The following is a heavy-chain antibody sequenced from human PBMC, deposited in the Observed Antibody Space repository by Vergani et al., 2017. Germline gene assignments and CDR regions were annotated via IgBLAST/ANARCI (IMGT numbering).Heavy chain of an antibody. Sequence: EVQLVESGGGLVQPGGSLRLSCAASGFTFSSYSMNWVRQAPGKGLEWVSYISSSSSTIYYADSVKGRFTISRDNAKNSLYLQMNSLRAEDTAVYYCASNPGYYDFWSGYYPNWFDPWGQGTLVTVSS. CDR3: ASNPGYYDFWSGYYPNWFDP. CDR1: GFTFSSYS. CDR2: ISSSSSTI. D-gene: IGHD3-3*01. V-gene: IGHV3-48*04. J-gene: IGHJ5*02.